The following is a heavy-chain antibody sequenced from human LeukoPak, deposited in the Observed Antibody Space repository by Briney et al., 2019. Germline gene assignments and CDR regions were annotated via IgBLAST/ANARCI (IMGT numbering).Heavy chain of an antibody. Sequence: GGSLRLSCAASGFTFSSYGMHWVRHAPGKGLEWVAVISYDGGNKYYADYVKGRFTISRDNSKNTLYLQMNSLRAEDTAVYYCAKEANAGYSSGWYFFGAFDIWGQGTMVTVSS. V-gene: IGHV3-30*18. CDR3: AKEANAGYSSGWYFFGAFDI. CDR2: ISYDGGNK. CDR1: GFTFSSYG. J-gene: IGHJ3*02. D-gene: IGHD6-19*01.